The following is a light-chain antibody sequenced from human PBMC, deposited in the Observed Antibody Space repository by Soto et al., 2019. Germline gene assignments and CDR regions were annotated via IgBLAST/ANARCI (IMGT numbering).Light chain of an antibody. J-gene: IGKJ1*01. CDR3: QQYNNWPPWT. CDR1: QNIRSN. Sequence: EIVMTQSPATLSVSPGESATLSCRASQNIRSNLAWYQQIPGQAPRLLIHGASTRATGIPARFSGSGSGTEFTLTISGLQSEDYAVYYCQQYNNWPPWTFGQGTKVEI. V-gene: IGKV3-15*01. CDR2: GAS.